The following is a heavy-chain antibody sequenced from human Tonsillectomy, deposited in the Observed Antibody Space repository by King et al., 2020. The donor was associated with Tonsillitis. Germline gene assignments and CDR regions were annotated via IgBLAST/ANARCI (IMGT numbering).Heavy chain of an antibody. CDR2: MYYSGST. Sequence: QLQESGPGLVKPSETLSLTRTVSGGSISSSSYFWGWIRQPPEKGLEWIGSMYYSGSTYYNPSLKSRVTISVDTSKNQFSLKLSSVTAADTAVYYCARKDSGSYQYYFDYWGQGTLVTVSS. CDR1: GGSISSSSYF. V-gene: IGHV4-39*01. CDR3: ARKDSGSYQYYFDY. D-gene: IGHD1-26*01. J-gene: IGHJ4*02.